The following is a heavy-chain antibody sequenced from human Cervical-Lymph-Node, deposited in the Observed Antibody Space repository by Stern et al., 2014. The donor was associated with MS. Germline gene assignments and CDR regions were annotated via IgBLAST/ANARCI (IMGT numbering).Heavy chain of an antibody. V-gene: IGHV1-46*01. D-gene: IGHD3-10*01. CDR1: GYTFTSYY. J-gene: IGHJ4*02. CDR3: ARDKYDASGSYELGY. CDR2: INPRGGST. Sequence: QVQLVQSGAGVKKPGASVKVSCKASGYTFTSYYIHWVRQAPGQGLEWVGIINPRGGSTGYAQKFQGRVTMTRATSTSTVYMELSSLRSEDTAVYYCARDKYDASGSYELGYWGQGTLVTVSS.